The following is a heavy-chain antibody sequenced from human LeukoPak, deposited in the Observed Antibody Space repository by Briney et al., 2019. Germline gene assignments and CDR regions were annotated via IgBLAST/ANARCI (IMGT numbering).Heavy chain of an antibody. Sequence: SETLSLTCTVSGGSISSYYWSWLRQPAGKGLEWIGRIYTSGSTNYNPSLKSRVTMSVDTSKNQFSLKLSSVTAADTAVYYCARAAPAFEAAAGTDAFDIWGQGTMVTVSS. CDR3: ARAAPAFEAAAGTDAFDI. D-gene: IGHD6-13*01. CDR1: GGSISSYY. V-gene: IGHV4-4*07. CDR2: IYTSGST. J-gene: IGHJ3*02.